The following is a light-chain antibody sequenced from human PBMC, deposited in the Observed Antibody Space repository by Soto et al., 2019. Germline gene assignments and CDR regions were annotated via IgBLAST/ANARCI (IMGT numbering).Light chain of an antibody. CDR3: QQLNSYPIT. CDR1: QGLSSY. Sequence: DIQLTQSPSFLSASVGDRVTITCRASQGLSSYLAWYQQKPWMAPKLLIYSTSTLQSGVPARFSGSASGTEFTLTISSLQPEDFATYYCQQLNSYPITFGPGTKVDI. J-gene: IGKJ3*01. CDR2: STS. V-gene: IGKV1-9*01.